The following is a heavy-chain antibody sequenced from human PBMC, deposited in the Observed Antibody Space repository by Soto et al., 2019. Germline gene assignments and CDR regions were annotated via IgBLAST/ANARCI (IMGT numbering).Heavy chain of an antibody. J-gene: IGHJ4*02. CDR3: ARGYYDSSGYSVFDY. CDR1: GGTFSSYA. Sequence: EASVKVSCKASGGTFSSYAISWVRQAPGQGLEWMGGIIPIFGTANYAQKFQGRVTITADESTSTAYMELSSLRSEDTAVYYCARGYYDSSGYSVFDYWGQGTLVTVSS. V-gene: IGHV1-69*13. CDR2: IIPIFGTA. D-gene: IGHD3-22*01.